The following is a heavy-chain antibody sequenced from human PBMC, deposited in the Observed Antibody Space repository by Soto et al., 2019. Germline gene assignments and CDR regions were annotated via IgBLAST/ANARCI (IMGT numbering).Heavy chain of an antibody. V-gene: IGHV3-21*01. CDR1: GFTFSSYS. CDR3: ARDGAAADTFDY. CDR2: ISSSSSYI. J-gene: IGHJ4*02. D-gene: IGHD6-13*01. Sequence: EVQLVESGGGLVQPGGSLRLSCAASGFTFSSYSMNWVRQAPGKGLEWVSSISSSSSYIYYADSVKGRFTISRDNAKNSLYLQMNSLRAEDTAVYYCARDGAAADTFDYWGQGTLVTVSS.